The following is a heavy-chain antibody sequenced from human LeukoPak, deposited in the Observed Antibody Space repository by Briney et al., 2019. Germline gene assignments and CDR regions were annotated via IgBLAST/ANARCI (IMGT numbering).Heavy chain of an antibody. Sequence: GGSLRLSCAASGFTFSDYYMSWIRQAPGKGLEWVSYISSSGSTIYYADSVKGRFTISRENAKNSLYLQMNSLRVGDTAVYYCARAGSGNRWANYGMDAWGQGTTVIVSS. CDR3: ARAGSGNRWANYGMDA. D-gene: IGHD1-1*01. V-gene: IGHV3-11*04. CDR1: GFTFSDYY. J-gene: IGHJ6*02. CDR2: ISSSGSTI.